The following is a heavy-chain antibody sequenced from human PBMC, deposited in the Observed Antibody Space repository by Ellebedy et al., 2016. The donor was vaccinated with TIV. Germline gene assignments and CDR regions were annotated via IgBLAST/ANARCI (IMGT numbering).Heavy chain of an antibody. CDR2: TKQDGSEK. V-gene: IGHV3-7*01. J-gene: IGHJ4*02. CDR3: ARGGNWDLEY. CDR1: GFTFSTYW. Sequence: PGGSLRLSCAASGFTFSTYWMGWVLLPAGKGLEWVANTKQDGSEKSYVDSVMGRFTISRDNAKNSLYLQMNSLRAEDTAVYYCARGGNWDLEYWGQGILVTVSS. D-gene: IGHD7-27*01.